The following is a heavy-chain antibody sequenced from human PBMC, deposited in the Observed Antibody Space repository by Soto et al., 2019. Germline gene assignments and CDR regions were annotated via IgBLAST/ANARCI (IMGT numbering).Heavy chain of an antibody. CDR1: GFTFSSYS. D-gene: IGHD6-19*01. J-gene: IGHJ5*02. V-gene: IGHV3-23*01. Sequence: PGGSLRLSCAASGFTFSSYSMNWVRQAPGKGLEWVSVISGSGGSTYYADSVKGRFTISRDNSKNTLYLQMNSLRAEDTAVYYCAKDQLAVAGLNWFDPWGQGTLVTVSS. CDR2: ISGSGGST. CDR3: AKDQLAVAGLNWFDP.